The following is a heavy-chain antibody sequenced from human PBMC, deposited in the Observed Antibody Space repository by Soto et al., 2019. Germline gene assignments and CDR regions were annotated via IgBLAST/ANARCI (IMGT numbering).Heavy chain of an antibody. CDR3: ARGEVPAAPFDP. CDR1: GFTFSSYG. CDR2: IWYDGSKK. J-gene: IGHJ5*02. V-gene: IGHV3-33*01. D-gene: IGHD2-2*01. Sequence: QVQLVESGGGVVQPGRSLRLSCAASGFTFSSYGMHWVRQAPGKGLEWVAVIWYDGSKKYYADSVKGRFTISRDNSKNTLYLQMNSLRAEDTAVYYCARGEVPAAPFDPWGQGTLVTVSS.